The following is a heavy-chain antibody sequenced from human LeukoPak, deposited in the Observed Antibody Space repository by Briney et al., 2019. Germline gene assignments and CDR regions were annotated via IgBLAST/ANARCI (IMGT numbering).Heavy chain of an antibody. J-gene: IGHJ3*02. Sequence: GASVKVSCKVSGYTLTELSMHWVRQAPGKGLEWMGGFDPEDGETIYAQKFQGRVTMTEDTSTDTAYMELSSLRSEDTAVYYCATPVRRYNWNDGAFDIWGQGTMVTVSS. D-gene: IGHD1-20*01. CDR1: GYTLTELS. V-gene: IGHV1-24*01. CDR2: FDPEDGET. CDR3: ATPVRRYNWNDGAFDI.